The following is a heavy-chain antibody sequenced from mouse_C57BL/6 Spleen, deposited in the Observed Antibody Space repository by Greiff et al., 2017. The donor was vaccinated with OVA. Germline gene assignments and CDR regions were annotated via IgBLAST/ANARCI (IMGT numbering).Heavy chain of an antibody. V-gene: IGHV3-6*01. J-gene: IGHJ3*01. CDR3: ASLLWPTWFAY. CDR2: ISYDGSN. D-gene: IGHD2-10*01. CDR1: GYSITSGYY. Sequence: EVQLVESGPGLVKPSQSLSLTCSVTGYSITSGYYWNWIRQFPGNKLEWMGYISYDGSNNYNPSLKNRISITRDTSKNQFFLKLNSVTTEDTATYYCASLLWPTWFAYWGQGTLVTVSA.